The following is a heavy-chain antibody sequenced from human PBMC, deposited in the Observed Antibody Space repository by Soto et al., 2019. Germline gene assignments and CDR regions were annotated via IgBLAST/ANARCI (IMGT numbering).Heavy chain of an antibody. CDR1: GGSISSYY. V-gene: IGHV4-59*01. CDR2: IYYSGST. Sequence: SETLSLTCTVSGGSISSYYWSWIRQPPGKGLEWIGYIYYSGSTNYNPSLKSRVTISVDTSKNQFSLKLSSVTAADTAVYYCARASSYYDSSGYWWGNYYYYYGMDVWGQGTTVTV. D-gene: IGHD3-22*01. J-gene: IGHJ6*02. CDR3: ARASSYYDSSGYWWGNYYYYYGMDV.